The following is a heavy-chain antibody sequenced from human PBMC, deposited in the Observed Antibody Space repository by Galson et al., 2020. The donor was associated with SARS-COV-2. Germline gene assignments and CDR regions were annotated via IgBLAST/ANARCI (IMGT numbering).Heavy chain of an antibody. Sequence: ASVKVSSKASGYTFSSYDINWVRQAPGQGLEWMGWMNPNSGNSGHAQKFQGRVTMTRNTSISPAYMELSSLRSEDTAVYYCATPIVGGTFDYWGQGTLGTVSS. CDR3: ATPIVGGTFDY. V-gene: IGHV1-8*01. J-gene: IGHJ4*02. D-gene: IGHD1-26*01. CDR2: MNPNSGNS. CDR1: GYTFSSYD.